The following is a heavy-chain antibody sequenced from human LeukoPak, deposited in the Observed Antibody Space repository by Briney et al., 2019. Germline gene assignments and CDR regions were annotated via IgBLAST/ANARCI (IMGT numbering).Heavy chain of an antibody. V-gene: IGHV4-59*08. CDR2: FYYSGST. CDR3: ARLGQPNAFDI. CDR1: GFTFSSYA. J-gene: IGHJ3*02. Sequence: PGGSLRLSCAASGFTFSSYAMHWVRQAPGKGLECIGYFYYSGSTNYNPSLKSRVTISVDTSKKQFSLKLTSVTAADTAVYYCARLGQPNAFDIWGQGTMVTVSS. D-gene: IGHD3-16*01.